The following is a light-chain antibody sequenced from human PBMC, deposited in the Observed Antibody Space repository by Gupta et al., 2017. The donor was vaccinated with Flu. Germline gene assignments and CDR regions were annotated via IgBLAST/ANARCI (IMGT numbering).Light chain of an antibody. CDR1: QDISNY. CDR2: DAS. CDR3: QQYDNLPLA. V-gene: IGKV1-33*01. Sequence: DIQMTQSPSSLSASVGDRVTITCQASQDISNYLNWYQQKPGKAPKLLIYDASNLETGVPPRFSGSGSGTYFTFTISSLQPEDIATYYCQQYDNLPLAFGQGTRLEIK. J-gene: IGKJ5*01.